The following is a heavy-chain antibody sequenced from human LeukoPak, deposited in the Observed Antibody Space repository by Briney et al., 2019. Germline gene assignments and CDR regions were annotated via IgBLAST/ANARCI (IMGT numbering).Heavy chain of an antibody. J-gene: IGHJ4*02. Sequence: PGGSLRLSCAASGFTFSDYYMSWIRQAPGKGLEWISYISSSGNTIYYADSVKGRFTISRDNGKNSLYLQMNSLRAEDTAVYYCASTYDTVTRPYYFDFWGQGTLVTVSS. V-gene: IGHV3-11*04. CDR1: GFTFSDYY. D-gene: IGHD4-17*01. CDR3: ASTYDTVTRPYYFDF. CDR2: ISSSGNTI.